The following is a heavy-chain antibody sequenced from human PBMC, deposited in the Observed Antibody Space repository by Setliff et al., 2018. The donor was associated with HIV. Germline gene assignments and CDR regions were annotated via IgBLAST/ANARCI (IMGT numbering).Heavy chain of an antibody. CDR1: GYTFTNYD. CDR2: MNPNSGNT. J-gene: IGHJ4*02. D-gene: IGHD3-16*01. Sequence: ASVKVSCKASGYTFTNYDINWVRQAPGQGLEWMGWMNPNSGNTGYAQKFQGRVTMTRNTSIRTAYMELSSLRSEDTAVYYCARDSPLAFDYWGQGTLVTVSS. CDR3: ARDSPLAFDY. V-gene: IGHV1-8*02.